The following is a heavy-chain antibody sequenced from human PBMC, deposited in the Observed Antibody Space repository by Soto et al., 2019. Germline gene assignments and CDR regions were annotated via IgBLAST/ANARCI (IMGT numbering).Heavy chain of an antibody. Sequence: QVQLVESGGGVVQPGRSLRLSCAASGFTFSTYGMHWVRQAPGKGLEWVAVISYDGSNKYYADSVKGRFTISRDNSKNTLYLQMNSLRAEDTAVYYCASWYYYYYAMDVW. CDR3: ASWYYYYYAMDV. CDR1: GFTFSTYG. J-gene: IGHJ6*01. CDR2: ISYDGSNK. V-gene: IGHV3-30*03.